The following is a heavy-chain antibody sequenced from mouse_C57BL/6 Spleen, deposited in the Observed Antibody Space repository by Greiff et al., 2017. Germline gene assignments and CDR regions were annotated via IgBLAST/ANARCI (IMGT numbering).Heavy chain of an antibody. Sequence: VKLVESGPELVKPGASVKLSCKASGYTFTSYDINWVKQRPGQGLEWIGWIYPRDGSTKYNEKFKGKATLTVDTSSSTAYMELHSLTSEDSAVYFCADGSSYVGFAYWGQGTLVTVSA. J-gene: IGHJ3*01. D-gene: IGHD1-1*01. CDR1: GYTFTSYD. V-gene: IGHV1-85*01. CDR3: ADGSSYVGFAY. CDR2: IYPRDGST.